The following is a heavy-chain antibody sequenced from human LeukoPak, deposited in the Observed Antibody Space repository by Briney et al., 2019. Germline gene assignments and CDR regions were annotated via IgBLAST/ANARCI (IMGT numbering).Heavy chain of an antibody. Sequence: GGSLRLSCAASGFTFSSYGMHWVRQAPGKGLEWVAFIRFDGNNRYYADSVKGRFTISRDNSKNTLYLQMNSLRAEDTAVYYCAKDLVPAAMLGAFDIWGQGTMVTVSS. V-gene: IGHV3-30*02. D-gene: IGHD2-2*01. CDR3: AKDLVPAAMLGAFDI. CDR2: IRFDGNNR. J-gene: IGHJ3*02. CDR1: GFTFSSYG.